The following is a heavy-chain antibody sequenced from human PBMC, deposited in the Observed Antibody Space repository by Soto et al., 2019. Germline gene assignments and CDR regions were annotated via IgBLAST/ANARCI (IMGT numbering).Heavy chain of an antibody. J-gene: IGHJ2*01. CDR1: GGTFSSYA. D-gene: IGHD4-17*01. Sequence: QVQLVQSGAEVKKPGSSVKVSCKASGGTFSSYAISWVRQAPGQGLEWMGGIIPIFGTANYAQKFQGTVTITADESTSTAYMELSSLRSEDTAVYYCAGMTTVTTVPWYFDLWGRGTLVTVSS. CDR3: AGMTTVTTVPWYFDL. CDR2: IIPIFGTA. V-gene: IGHV1-69*12.